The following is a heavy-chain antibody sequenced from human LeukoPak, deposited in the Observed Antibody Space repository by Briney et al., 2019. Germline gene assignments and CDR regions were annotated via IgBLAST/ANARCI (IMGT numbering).Heavy chain of an antibody. CDR2: VLDSVRT. CDR1: GGSITSHY. Sequence: SETLSPTCTVSGGSITSHYWSWIRQPPGKGLEWIAYVLDSVRTKDNPSLQSRLTLSADTPKNQFSLRLSSVTAADTAVYYCATLKRGSIYGYFDFWGQGIKVTVSS. J-gene: IGHJ4*02. D-gene: IGHD5-18*01. CDR3: ATLKRGSIYGYFDF. V-gene: IGHV4-59*11.